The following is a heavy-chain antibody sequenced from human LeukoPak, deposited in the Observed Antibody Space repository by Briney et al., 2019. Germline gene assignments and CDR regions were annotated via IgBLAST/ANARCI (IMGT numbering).Heavy chain of an antibody. CDR3: AREGVRRPDPLTRTHVDIVATMGY. V-gene: IGHV1-46*01. J-gene: IGHJ4*02. D-gene: IGHD5-12*01. Sequence: ASVKVSCKASGYTFTSYYMHWVRQAPGQGLEWMGIINPSGGSTSYAQKFQGRVTMTRDTSTSTVYMELSSLRSEDTAVYYCAREGVRRPDPLTRTHVDIVATMGYWGQGTLVTVSS. CDR1: GYTFTSYY. CDR2: INPSGGST.